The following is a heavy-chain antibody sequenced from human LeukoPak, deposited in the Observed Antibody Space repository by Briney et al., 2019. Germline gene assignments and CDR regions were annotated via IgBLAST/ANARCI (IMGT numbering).Heavy chain of an antibody. V-gene: IGHV3-64D*06. J-gene: IGHJ6*02. D-gene: IGHD6-13*01. CDR1: GFTFSSYA. CDR3: VTRYSKHYYYYGMDV. CDR2: ISSNGGST. Sequence: GGTLRLSCSASGFTFSSYAMHWVRQAPGKGLEYVSAISSNGGSTYYADSVKGRFTISRDNSKNTLYLQMSSLRAEDTAVYYCVTRYSKHYYYYGMDVWGQGTTVTVSS.